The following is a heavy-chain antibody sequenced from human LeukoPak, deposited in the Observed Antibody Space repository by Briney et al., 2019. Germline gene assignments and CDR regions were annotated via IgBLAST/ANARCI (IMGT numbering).Heavy chain of an antibody. CDR1: GYTFTGYY. J-gene: IGHJ6*03. D-gene: IGHD3-10*01. Sequence: GASVKVSCKASGYTFTGYYMHWVRQAPGQGLEWMGGIIPTFGTANYAQKFQGRVTITTDESTSTAYMELSSLRSEDTAVYYCARVPGGYYYYMDVWGKGTTVTVSS. V-gene: IGHV1-69*05. CDR2: IIPTFGTA. CDR3: ARVPGGYYYYMDV.